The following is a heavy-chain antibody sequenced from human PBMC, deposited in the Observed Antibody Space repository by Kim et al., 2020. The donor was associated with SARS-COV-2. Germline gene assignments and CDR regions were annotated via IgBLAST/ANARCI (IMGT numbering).Heavy chain of an antibody. J-gene: IGHJ4*02. CDR3: AKDLLAADTDY. D-gene: IGHD6-13*01. V-gene: IGHV3-30*18. CDR1: GFTFSSYG. CDR2: ISYDGSNK. Sequence: GGSLRLSCAASGFTFSSYGMHWVRQAPGKGLEWVAVISYDGSNKYYADSVKGRFTISRDNSKKTLYLQMNSLRAEDTAVYYCAKDLLAADTDYWGQGTLVTVSS.